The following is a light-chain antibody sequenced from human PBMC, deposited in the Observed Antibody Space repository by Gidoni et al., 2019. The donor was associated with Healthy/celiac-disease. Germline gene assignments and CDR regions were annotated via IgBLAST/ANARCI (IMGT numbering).Light chain of an antibody. J-gene: IGKJ5*01. Sequence: VLTQSPGTLSVSPGERATLSCRASQRVRSSYLAWYQQKPGQAPRLLIYGASSRATGSPDRFSGSGSGTDFTLTISRLEPEDFAVYYCQQYGSSPGITFGQGTRLEIK. V-gene: IGKV3-20*01. CDR3: QQYGSSPGIT. CDR2: GAS. CDR1: QRVRSSY.